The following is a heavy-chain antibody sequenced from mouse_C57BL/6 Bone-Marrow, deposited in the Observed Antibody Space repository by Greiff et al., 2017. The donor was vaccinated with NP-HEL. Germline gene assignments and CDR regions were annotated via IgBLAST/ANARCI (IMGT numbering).Heavy chain of an antibody. V-gene: IGHV1-61*01. CDR3: ARFITTVVGYWYFDV. CDR1: GYTFTSYW. Sequence: QVQLQQPGAELVRPGSSVKLSCKASGYTFTSYWMDWVKQRPGQGLEWIGNIYPSDSETHYNQKFKDKATLTVDKSSSTAYMQLSSLTSEDSAVYYCARFITTVVGYWYFDVWGTGTTVTVSS. CDR2: IYPSDSET. J-gene: IGHJ1*03. D-gene: IGHD1-1*01.